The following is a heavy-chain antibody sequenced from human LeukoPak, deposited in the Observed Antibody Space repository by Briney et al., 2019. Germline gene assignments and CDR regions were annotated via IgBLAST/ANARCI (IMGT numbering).Heavy chain of an antibody. CDR2: IYTSGST. CDR3: ARLLGYCSGGGCYGTFNI. D-gene: IGHD2-15*01. CDR1: GGSISNYY. J-gene: IGHJ3*02. Sequence: SETLSLTCSVSGGSISNYYWSWIRQPPGKGLECIWYIYTSGSTNYNPSLKSRVTMSVETSTSQFSLKLSSVTAADTAVYYCARLLGYCSGGGCYGTFNIWGQGTMVTVSS. V-gene: IGHV4-4*09.